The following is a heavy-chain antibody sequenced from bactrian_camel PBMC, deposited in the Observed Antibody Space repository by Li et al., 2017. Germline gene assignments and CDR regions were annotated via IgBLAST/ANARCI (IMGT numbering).Heavy chain of an antibody. D-gene: IGHD5*01. CDR2: IDDIGRT. CDR3: AADCWMGWKRTKY. Sequence: HVQLVESGGGSVQAGGSLRPSCEVSGYTYKTYCMAWFRAAPGQSREEVGSIDDIGRTDYPDSVKGRFTISQDNAKNTLYLQMNSLKTEDTAVYYCAADCWMGWKRTKYWGQGTQVTVS. V-gene: IGHV3S53*01. J-gene: IGHJ4*01. CDR1: GYTYKTYC.